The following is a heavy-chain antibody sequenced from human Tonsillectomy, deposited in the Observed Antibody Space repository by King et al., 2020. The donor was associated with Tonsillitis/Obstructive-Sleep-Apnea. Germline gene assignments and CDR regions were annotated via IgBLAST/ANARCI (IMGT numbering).Heavy chain of an antibody. V-gene: IGHV3-30*18. CDR3: AKDQRYSSSSNYYYYGMDV. CDR2: ISYDGSNK. CDR1: GFTFSSYG. Sequence: VQLVESGGGVVQPGRSLRLSCAASGFTFSSYGMHWVRQAPGKGLEWVAVISYDGSNKYYADSVKGRFTISRDNSKNTLYLQMNSLRAEDTAVYYCAKDQRYSSSSNYYYYGMDVWGQGTTVTVSS. J-gene: IGHJ6*02. D-gene: IGHD6-6*01.